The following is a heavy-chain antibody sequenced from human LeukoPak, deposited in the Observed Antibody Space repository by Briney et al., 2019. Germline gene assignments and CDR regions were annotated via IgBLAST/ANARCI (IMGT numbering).Heavy chain of an antibody. CDR1: GFTFSSYS. D-gene: IGHD3-22*01. CDR3: ARDGAYHDSSGRTRRFDP. V-gene: IGHV3-21*01. Sequence: GGSLRLSCAASGFTFSSYSMNWVRQAPGKGLEWVSSISSSSSYIYYADSVKGRFTISRDNAKNSLYLQMNSLIAEDTAVYYCARDGAYHDSSGRTRRFDPWGQGTLVTVSS. CDR2: ISSSSSYI. J-gene: IGHJ5*02.